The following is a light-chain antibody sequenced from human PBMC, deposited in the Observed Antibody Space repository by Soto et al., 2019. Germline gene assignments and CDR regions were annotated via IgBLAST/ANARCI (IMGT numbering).Light chain of an antibody. CDR3: SSYTNSSPLVFV. Sequence: QSALTQPASVSGSPGQSITVSCTGTTSDVGGYNFVSWYQQHPGTAPKVMIYDVSNRPSGVSNRFSGSKSGNTASLTISGLLPEDEDDYYYSSYTNSSPLVFVFGTGTQLTVL. CDR1: TSDVGGYNF. CDR2: DVS. V-gene: IGLV2-14*01. J-gene: IGLJ7*01.